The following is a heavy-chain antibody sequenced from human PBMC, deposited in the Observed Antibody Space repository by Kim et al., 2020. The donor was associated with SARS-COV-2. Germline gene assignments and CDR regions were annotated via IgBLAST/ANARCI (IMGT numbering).Heavy chain of an antibody. J-gene: IGHJ4*02. D-gene: IGHD2-15*01. CDR1: GYTFTGYY. CDR2: INPNSGGT. V-gene: IGHV1-2*02. Sequence: ASVKVSCKASGYTFTGYYMHWVRQAPGQGLEWMGWINPNSGGTNYAQKFQGRVTMTRDTSISTAYMELSRLRSDDTAVYYCARDAERGGRDPDIDYWGQGTLVTVSS. CDR3: ARDAERGGRDPDIDY.